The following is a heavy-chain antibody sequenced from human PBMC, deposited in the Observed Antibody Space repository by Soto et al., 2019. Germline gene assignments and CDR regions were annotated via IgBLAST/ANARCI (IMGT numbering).Heavy chain of an antibody. Sequence: QVQLQESGLGLVKPSQTLSLTCTVSGGSISSGGYYWSWIRQHPGKGLEWIGYIYYSGSTYYNPSLKSRVTISVDTSKNQFSLKLSSVTAADTAVYYCARDLNGDSYYFDYWGQGTLVTVSS. CDR2: IYYSGST. CDR3: ARDLNGDSYYFDY. J-gene: IGHJ4*02. CDR1: GGSISSGGYY. V-gene: IGHV4-31*03. D-gene: IGHD4-17*01.